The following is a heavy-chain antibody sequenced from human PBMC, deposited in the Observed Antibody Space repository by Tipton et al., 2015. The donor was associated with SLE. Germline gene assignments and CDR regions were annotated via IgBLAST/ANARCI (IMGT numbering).Heavy chain of an antibody. Sequence: SLRLSCAASGFTFSNYDMNWVRQAPGRGLEWISFITSSSSLLYSADSVKGRFTISRDNAKNSLYLQMNSLRAEDTAVYYCAREWGRTFDYWGQGTLVTVSS. D-gene: IGHD7-27*01. V-gene: IGHV3-48*01. J-gene: IGHJ4*02. CDR3: AREWGRTFDY. CDR1: GFTFSNYD. CDR2: ITSSSSLL.